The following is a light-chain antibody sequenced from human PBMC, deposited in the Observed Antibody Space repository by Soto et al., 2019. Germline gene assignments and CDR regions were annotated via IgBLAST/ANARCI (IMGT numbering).Light chain of an antibody. Sequence: DIQMTQSPSTLSGSVGDRVTITCRASQTISSWLAWYQQKPGKAPKLLIYKASTLKSGVPSRFSGSGSGTEFNLTISRLKPDDLENSYCQHYNSYSEAFGQGTKVDIK. CDR1: QTISSW. CDR3: QHYNSYSEA. J-gene: IGKJ1*01. V-gene: IGKV1-5*03. CDR2: KAS.